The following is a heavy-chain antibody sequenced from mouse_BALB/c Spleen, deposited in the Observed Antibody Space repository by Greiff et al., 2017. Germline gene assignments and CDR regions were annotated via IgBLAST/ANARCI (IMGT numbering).Heavy chain of an antibody. CDR2: INPSNGGT. CDR3: TRSSYDYDVRFAY. CDR1: GYTFTSYY. D-gene: IGHD2-4*01. J-gene: IGHJ3*01. Sequence: VQLQQPGAELVKPGASVKLSCKASGYTFTSYYMYWVKQRPGQGLEWIGGINPSNGGTNFNEKFKSKATLTVDKSSSTAYMQLSSLTSEDSAVYYCTRSSYDYDVRFAYWGQGTLVTVSA. V-gene: IGHV1S81*02.